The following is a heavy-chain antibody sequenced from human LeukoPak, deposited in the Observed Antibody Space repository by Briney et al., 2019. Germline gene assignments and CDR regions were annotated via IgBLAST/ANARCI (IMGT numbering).Heavy chain of an antibody. D-gene: IGHD4-11*01. CDR3: AKERGYSNYVRSFDF. V-gene: IGHV4-4*07. CDR1: GGSFSGYY. Sequence: SETLSLTCAVYGGSFSGYYWSWIRQPAGKGLEWIGRIYPSGSTNYSPSLKSRVTMSVDTSKNQFSLILTSMTAADTAMYFCAKERGYSNYVRSFDFWGQGTMVTVSS. CDR2: IYPSGST. J-gene: IGHJ3*01.